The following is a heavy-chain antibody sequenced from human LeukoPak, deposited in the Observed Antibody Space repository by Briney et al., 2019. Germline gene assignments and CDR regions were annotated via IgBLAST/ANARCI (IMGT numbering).Heavy chain of an antibody. CDR3: AKANWVSNADAVF. D-gene: IGHD1-1*01. CDR1: GFSFSSYA. CDR2: LRGNGDT. V-gene: IGHV3-23*01. Sequence: GGSLTLSCAASGFSFSSYAMSWVREAPARGLEWVSSLRGNGDTSYADTVKGRFTLSRDDSRNTVYLQLNNLRVEDTAVYYCAKANWVSNADAVFWGQGTVVTVSS. J-gene: IGHJ4*02.